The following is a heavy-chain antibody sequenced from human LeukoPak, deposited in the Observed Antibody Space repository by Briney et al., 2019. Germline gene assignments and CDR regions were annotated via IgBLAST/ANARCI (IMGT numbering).Heavy chain of an antibody. J-gene: IGHJ4*02. CDR2: IYHSGST. CDR3: ARAPGAYDSSGYYHFDY. V-gene: IGHV4-38-2*02. D-gene: IGHD3-22*01. Sequence: PSETLSLTCTVSGYSISSGYYWGWIRQPPGKGLEWIGSIYHSGSTYYNPSLKSRVTISVDTSKNQFSLKLSSVTAADTAVYYCARAPGAYDSSGYYHFDYWGQGTLVTVSS. CDR1: GYSISSGYY.